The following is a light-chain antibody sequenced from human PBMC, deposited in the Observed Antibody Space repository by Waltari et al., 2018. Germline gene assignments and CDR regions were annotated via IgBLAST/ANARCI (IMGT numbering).Light chain of an antibody. V-gene: IGKV1-5*03. CDR3: QQYNSHST. Sequence: DIQMTHSPSTLSSSVADNPTITSRASQSISSWLAWYQQKPGKAPKLLIYKASNLESGVPSRFSGFGSGTEFTLIISSLQPDDLATYYCQQYNSHSTFGQGTKLEIK. J-gene: IGKJ2*01. CDR1: QSISSW. CDR2: KAS.